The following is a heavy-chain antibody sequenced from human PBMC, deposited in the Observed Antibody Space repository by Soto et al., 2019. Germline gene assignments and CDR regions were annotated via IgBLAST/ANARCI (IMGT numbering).Heavy chain of an antibody. V-gene: IGHV4-38-2*02. D-gene: IGHD3-10*01. CDR3: ARFRRNYFDY. CDR1: GYSINSDDY. Sequence: PSETLSLTCTVSGYSINSDDYWGWIRQPPGKGLEWIASIYHSVSTFYNPSLRSRVTISIDTSKNQFSLILSSVTAADTAVYFCARFRRNYFDYWGQGTQVTVSS. CDR2: IYHSVST. J-gene: IGHJ4*02.